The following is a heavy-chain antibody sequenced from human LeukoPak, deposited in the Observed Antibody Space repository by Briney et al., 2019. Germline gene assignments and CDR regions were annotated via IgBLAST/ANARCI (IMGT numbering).Heavy chain of an antibody. CDR3: ARSQYSGYDSDYYYGMDV. J-gene: IGHJ6*04. V-gene: IGHV3-21*01. CDR1: GFTFSSYS. Sequence: GGSLRLSCAASGFTFSSYSMNWVRQAPGKGLEWVSSISSSSSYIYYADSVKGRFTISRDNAKNSLYLQMNSLRAEDTAVYYRARSQYSGYDSDYYYGMDVWGKGTTVTVSS. CDR2: ISSSSSYI. D-gene: IGHD5-12*01.